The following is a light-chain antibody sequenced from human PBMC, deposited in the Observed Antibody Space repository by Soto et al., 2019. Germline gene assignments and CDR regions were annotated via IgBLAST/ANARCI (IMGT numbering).Light chain of an antibody. CDR1: SSDVGGYNY. V-gene: IGLV2-8*01. CDR2: EVN. Sequence: QSMLTQQPSASESPGQSVAISCTGTSSDVGGYNYVSWYQQHPGKAPKLMIYEVNKRPSGVPDRFSGSKSGNTASLTVSGLQAEDEADYYCSSYAGSSNVFGAGTKVTVL. CDR3: SSYAGSSNV. J-gene: IGLJ1*01.